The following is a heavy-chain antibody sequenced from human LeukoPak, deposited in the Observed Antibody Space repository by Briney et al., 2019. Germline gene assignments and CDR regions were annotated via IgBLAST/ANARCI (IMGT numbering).Heavy chain of an antibody. CDR2: IYTSGST. Sequence: PSETLSLTCTVSGGSISSYYWSWIRQPAGKGLEWIGRIYTSGSTNYNPSLKSRVTMSVDTSKNQFSLKLSSVTAADTAVYYCAREIESGAAAGTHDYWGQGTLVTVSS. J-gene: IGHJ4*02. CDR1: GGSISSYY. V-gene: IGHV4-4*07. D-gene: IGHD6-13*01. CDR3: AREIESGAAAGTHDY.